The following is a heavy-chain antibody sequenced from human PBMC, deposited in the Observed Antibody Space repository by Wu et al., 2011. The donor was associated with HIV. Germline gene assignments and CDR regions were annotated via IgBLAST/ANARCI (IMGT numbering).Heavy chain of an antibody. CDR1: GYTFTDT. D-gene: IGHD2-2*01. J-gene: IGHJ2*01. V-gene: IGHV1-2*02. CDR2: PTSTLVDT. Sequence: SGYTFTDTLYTGCDRPLDKILSGWDGPTSTLVDTKYAPKFQGRVTMTRDTSISTAYMELRSLRSDDTAVYYCARDCSSTSCAMVLWGRGTLVTVSS. CDR3: ARDCSSTSCAMVL.